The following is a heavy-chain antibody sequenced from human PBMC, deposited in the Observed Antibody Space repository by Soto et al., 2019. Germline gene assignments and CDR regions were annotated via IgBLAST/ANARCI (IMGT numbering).Heavy chain of an antibody. V-gene: IGHV3-74*01. CDR3: AREIFY. D-gene: IGHD2-15*01. J-gene: IGHJ4*02. Sequence: GGSLRLSCAASGFTFSNYAVTWVRQAPGKGLEWVSTNSDGSSTSYADSVKGRFSISRDNAKNTLYLQMNSLRAEDTAVYYCAREIFYWGQGTLVTVSS. CDR2: TNSDGSST. CDR1: GFTFSNYA.